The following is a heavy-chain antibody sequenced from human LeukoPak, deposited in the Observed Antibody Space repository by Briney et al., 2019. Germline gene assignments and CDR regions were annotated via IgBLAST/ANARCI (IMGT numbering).Heavy chain of an antibody. CDR2: IYYSGST. Sequence: SETLSLTYTVSGGSISSYYWSWIRPPPGQGLEWIGYIYYSGSTNYNPSLKSRVTISVDTSKNQFSLKLSSVTAADTAVYYCARDPGYCSGGSCSDYYYYGMDVWGKGTTVTVSS. V-gene: IGHV4-59*01. D-gene: IGHD2-15*01. CDR1: GGSISSYY. J-gene: IGHJ6*04. CDR3: ARDPGYCSGGSCSDYYYYGMDV.